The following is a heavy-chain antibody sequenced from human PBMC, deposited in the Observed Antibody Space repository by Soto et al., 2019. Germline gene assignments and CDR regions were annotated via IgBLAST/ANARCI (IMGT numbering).Heavy chain of an antibody. CDR2: ISYDGSNK. J-gene: IGHJ6*02. CDR3: ARDESAVAGYYYYYYGMDV. V-gene: IGHV3-30-3*01. CDR1: GFNFSSYA. Sequence: GGSLRLSCAASGFNFSSYAMHWVRQAPGKGLEWVAVISYDGSNKYYADSVKGRFTISRDNSKNTLYLQMNSLRAEDTAVYYCARDESAVAGYYYYYYGMDVWGQGTTVTVSS. D-gene: IGHD6-19*01.